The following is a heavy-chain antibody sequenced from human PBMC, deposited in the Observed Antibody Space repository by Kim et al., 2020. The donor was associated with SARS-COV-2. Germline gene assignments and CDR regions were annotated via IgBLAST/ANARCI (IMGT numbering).Heavy chain of an antibody. J-gene: IGHJ6*02. V-gene: IGHV3-9*01. D-gene: IGHD3-10*01. CDR1: GFTFDDYA. CDR3: AKDMGRYYYGSGSYYNPTQPVWVVDV. CDR2: ISWNSGSI. Sequence: GGSLRLSCAASGFTFDDYAMHWVRQAPGKGLEWVSGISWNSGSIGYADSVKGRFTISRDNAKNSLYLQMNSLRAEDTALYYCAKDMGRYYYGSGSYYNPTQPVWVVDVWGQGTTVTVSS.